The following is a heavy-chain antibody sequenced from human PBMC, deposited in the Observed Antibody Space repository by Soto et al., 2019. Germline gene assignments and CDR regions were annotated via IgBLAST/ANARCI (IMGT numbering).Heavy chain of an antibody. CDR2: IYYSGSS. CDR1: GGSISSGSYH. V-gene: IGHV4-31*03. Sequence: PSETLSLTCTVSGGSISSGSYHWSWIREHPGKGLEWIGNIYYSGSSYYNPSLKGRATISIDTSKDQFSLRLGSVTAEDTAVYYCAKVPQVSSYDRSGYPDYWGQGTLVTVSS. CDR3: AKVPQVSSYDRSGYPDY. D-gene: IGHD3-22*01. J-gene: IGHJ4*02.